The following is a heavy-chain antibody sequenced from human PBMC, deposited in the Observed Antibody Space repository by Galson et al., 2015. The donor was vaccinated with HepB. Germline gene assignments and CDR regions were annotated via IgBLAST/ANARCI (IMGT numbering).Heavy chain of an antibody. J-gene: IGHJ6*02. CDR3: ATRYSSTFGFILGYAMDV. V-gene: IGHV3-74*03. Sequence: SLRLSCAASGFTFSSSYMHWVRQAPGKGLVWVSRINNDGSAKTYADSVKGRFTISRDNAKSTLYLQMSSLRAEDTAIYYCATRYSSTFGFILGYAMDVWGQGTTVTVSS. CDR2: INNDGSAK. CDR1: GFTFSSSY. D-gene: IGHD6-19*01.